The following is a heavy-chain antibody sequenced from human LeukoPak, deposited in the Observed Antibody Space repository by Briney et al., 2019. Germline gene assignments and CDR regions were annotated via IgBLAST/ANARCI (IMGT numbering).Heavy chain of an antibody. CDR3: ARVREMGPDY. J-gene: IGHJ4*02. Sequence: SQTLSLTCTVSGGSISSGGYYWSWIRQPPGKGLEWIGEINHSGSTNYNPSLKSRVTISVDTSKNQFSLKLSSVTAADTAVYYCARVREMGPDYWGQGTLVTVSS. V-gene: IGHV4-30-2*01. CDR2: INHSGST. D-gene: IGHD2-8*01. CDR1: GGSISSGGYY.